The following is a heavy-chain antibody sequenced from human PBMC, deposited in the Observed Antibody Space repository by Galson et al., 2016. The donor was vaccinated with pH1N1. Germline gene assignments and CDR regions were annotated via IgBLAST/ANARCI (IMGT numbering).Heavy chain of an antibody. D-gene: IGHD2-21*01. Sequence: QSGAEVKKPGESLKISCKGSGYSFTSYWIGWVRQMPGKGLEWMGIIFPGDSDTRYSPSFQGQVTISADKSISTAYLQWNSRRASDTAMYYCARSPADPGYSYYYMDVWGKGTTVSVSS. CDR3: ARSPADPGYSYYYMDV. CDR2: IFPGDSDT. J-gene: IGHJ6*03. CDR1: GYSFTSYW. V-gene: IGHV5-51*03.